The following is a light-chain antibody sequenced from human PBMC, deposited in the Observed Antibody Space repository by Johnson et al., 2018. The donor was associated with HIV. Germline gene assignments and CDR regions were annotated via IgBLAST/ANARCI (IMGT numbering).Light chain of an antibody. CDR2: EKN. V-gene: IGLV1-51*02. CDR3: GTWDTSLSAFYV. CDR1: TSNIGNNY. J-gene: IGLJ1*01. Sequence: QPVLTQPPSVSAAPGQKVTISCSGSTSNIGNNYVSWYQQLPGTAPKLLIYEKNKRPSGIPDRFSASKSGTSATLVITGLQTGDEADYYCGTWDTSLSAFYVFGTGTNVTVL.